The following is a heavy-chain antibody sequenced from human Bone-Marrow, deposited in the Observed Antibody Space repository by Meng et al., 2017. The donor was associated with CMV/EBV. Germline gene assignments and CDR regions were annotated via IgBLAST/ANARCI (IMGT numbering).Heavy chain of an antibody. J-gene: IGHJ3*02. Sequence: SLKISCAASGFTFDDYAMHWVRQAPGKGLEWVSGISWNSGSIGYADSVKGRFTISRDNAKNSLYLQMNSLRAEDTALYYCAKEGSENAFDIWGQGTMVTGSS. CDR3: AKEGSENAFDI. CDR1: GFTFDDYA. CDR2: ISWNSGSI. V-gene: IGHV3-9*01. D-gene: IGHD6-19*01.